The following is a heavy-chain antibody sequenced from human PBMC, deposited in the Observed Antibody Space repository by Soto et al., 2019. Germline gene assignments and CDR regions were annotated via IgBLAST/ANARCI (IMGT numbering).Heavy chain of an antibody. CDR2: IYYSGNT. D-gene: IGHD3-3*02. CDR3: AREGGESSDGIYYFES. V-gene: IGHV4-30-4*01. J-gene: IGHJ4*02. CDR1: VGSTSIDNY. Sequence: SETMWCAGNVGVGSTSIDNYWSWIGQPPVKGLEWIGHIYYSGNTDYNPSLKSRLAISIDTSKNQFSLKLSSVTAADTAVYFCAREGGESSDGIYYFESWGQGSLVTVSS.